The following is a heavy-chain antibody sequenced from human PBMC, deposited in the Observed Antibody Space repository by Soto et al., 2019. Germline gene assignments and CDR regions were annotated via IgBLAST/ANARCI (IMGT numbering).Heavy chain of an antibody. Sequence: SETLSLTCAVYGGSFSGYYWSWMRHPPGKGLEWIGEINHSGSTNYNPSLKSRVTISVDTSKNQFSLKLSSVTAADTAVYYCARGGDFWSGYYFYYYGMDVWGQGTTVTVSS. J-gene: IGHJ6*02. CDR3: ARGGDFWSGYYFYYYGMDV. CDR1: GGSFSGYY. D-gene: IGHD3-3*01. V-gene: IGHV4-34*01. CDR2: INHSGST.